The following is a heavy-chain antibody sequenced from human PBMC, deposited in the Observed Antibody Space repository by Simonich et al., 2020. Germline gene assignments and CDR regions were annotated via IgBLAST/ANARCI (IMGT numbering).Heavy chain of an antibody. Sequence: EVQLVESGGGLVQPGRSLRLSCAASGFTFDDYAMHWVRQAPGKGLEWVSGISWKRGSIGYADSVKGRFTISRDNAKNSLYLQMNSLRAEDTALYYCAKDVAAAGTEYFQHWGQGTLVTVSS. CDR3: AKDVAAAGTEYFQH. CDR1: GFTFDDYA. J-gene: IGHJ1*01. CDR2: ISWKRGSI. D-gene: IGHD6-13*01. V-gene: IGHV3-9*01.